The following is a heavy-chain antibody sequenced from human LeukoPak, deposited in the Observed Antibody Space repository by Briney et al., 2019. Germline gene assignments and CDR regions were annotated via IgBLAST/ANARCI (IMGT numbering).Heavy chain of an antibody. CDR2: IYYSGST. CDR3: ARVRSGYFLDH. Sequence: TSETLSLTCTVSGGSLSSYYWSWIRQPPGKGLEWIGYIYYSGSTKYNPSLKSRVSISIDTSKNQFSLKLNSLTATDTAVYYCARVRSGYFLDHWGQGTLVTVSS. CDR1: GGSLSSYY. J-gene: IGHJ4*02. D-gene: IGHD3-22*01. V-gene: IGHV4-59*08.